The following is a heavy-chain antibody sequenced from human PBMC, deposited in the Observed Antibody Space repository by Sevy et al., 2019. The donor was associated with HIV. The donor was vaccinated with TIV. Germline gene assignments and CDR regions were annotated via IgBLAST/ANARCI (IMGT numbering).Heavy chain of an antibody. CDR1: GFTFSSYS. V-gene: IGHV3-21*06. CDR2: ISGSSNYL. J-gene: IGHJ4*02. D-gene: IGHD1-26*01. Sequence: GGSLRLSCAASGFTFSSYSMNWVRQAPGKGLEWVSSISGSSNYLYYAESLKGRFIISRDNAKNTLYLQMNSLRADDTAVYYCATGPPDGSYAYFDYWGQGTLVTVSS. CDR3: ATGPPDGSYAYFDY.